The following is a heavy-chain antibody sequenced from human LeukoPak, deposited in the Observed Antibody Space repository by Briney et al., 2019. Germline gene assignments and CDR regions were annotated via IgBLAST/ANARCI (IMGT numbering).Heavy chain of an antibody. CDR3: VRVRAVNDYGMDV. Sequence: SSETLSLTCAVYGGSFSGYYWSWIRQPPGKGLEWVGEINHSGSTNYNPSLKSRVTISVDTSKNQFSLKLSSVTAADTAVYYCVRVRAVNDYGMDVWGQGTTVTVSS. V-gene: IGHV4-34*01. CDR2: INHSGST. J-gene: IGHJ6*02. CDR1: GGSFSGYY. D-gene: IGHD3-10*01.